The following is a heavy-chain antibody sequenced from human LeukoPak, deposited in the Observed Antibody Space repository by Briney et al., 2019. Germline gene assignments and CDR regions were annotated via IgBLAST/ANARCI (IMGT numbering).Heavy chain of an antibody. Sequence: ASVKVSCKASGYTFISYGINWVRQTPGQGLEWMGWISAYSGNTNSARKFQGRVTMTTDTSTSTAYMELRSLKSDDTAVYYCARDEDYFDYWGQGTLVTVSS. CDR3: ARDEDYFDY. CDR1: GYTFISYG. J-gene: IGHJ4*02. CDR2: ISAYSGNT. V-gene: IGHV1-18*01.